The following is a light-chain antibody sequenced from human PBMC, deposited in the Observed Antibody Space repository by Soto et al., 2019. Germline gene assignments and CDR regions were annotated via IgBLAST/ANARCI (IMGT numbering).Light chain of an antibody. CDR1: QSVSSSY. CDR2: GAS. V-gene: IGKV3-20*01. CDR3: QQYGSSLIT. Sequence: EIVLTQSPGTLSLSPGERATLSCRASQSVSSSYLAWYQQKPGQAPRLLSYGASSRATGIPDSFSGSGSGTDFTLTISRLEPEDFAVYYCQQYGSSLITFGQGTRLEIK. J-gene: IGKJ5*01.